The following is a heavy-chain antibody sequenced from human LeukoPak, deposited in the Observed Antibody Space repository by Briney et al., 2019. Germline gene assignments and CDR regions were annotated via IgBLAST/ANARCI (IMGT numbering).Heavy chain of an antibody. J-gene: IGHJ4*02. V-gene: IGHV4-39*01. CDR2: IYYSGST. D-gene: IGHD1-26*01. CDR3: ARPLYSGSYWGFDY. CDR1: GGSISSYY. Sequence: SETLSLTCTVSGGSISSYYWGWIRKPPGKGLEWIGSIYYSGSTYYNPSLKSRVTISVDTSKNQFSLKLSSVTAADTAVYYCARPLYSGSYWGFDYWGQGTLVTVSS.